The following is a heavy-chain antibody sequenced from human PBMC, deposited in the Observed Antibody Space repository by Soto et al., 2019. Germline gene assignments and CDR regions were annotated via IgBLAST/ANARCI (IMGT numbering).Heavy chain of an antibody. CDR2: ISDSGDST. CDR1: GFIFSSYA. Sequence: PGGSLRLSCAASGFIFSSYAVSWVRQAPGRGLEWVSGISDSGDSTYYADSVEGRFTISRDNSKNTLYLQMNSLRAEDTAIYYCAKRALHDYGDIDSWDQGTLVTVSS. V-gene: IGHV3-23*01. D-gene: IGHD4-17*01. J-gene: IGHJ4*02. CDR3: AKRALHDYGDIDS.